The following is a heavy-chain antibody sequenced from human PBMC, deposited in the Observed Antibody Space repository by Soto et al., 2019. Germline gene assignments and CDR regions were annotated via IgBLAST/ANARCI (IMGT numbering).Heavy chain of an antibody. D-gene: IGHD2-21*01. CDR2: IYYSGST. CDR3: ARAKVIGYYYYYMDV. CDR1: GGSISSDY. J-gene: IGHJ6*03. V-gene: IGHV4-59*01. Sequence: PSETLSLTCTVSGGSISSDYWSWIRQPPGKGLEWIGYIYYSGSTNYNPSLKSRVTISVDTSKNQFSLKLSSVTAADTAVYYCARAKVIGYYYYYMDVWGKGTTVTVSS.